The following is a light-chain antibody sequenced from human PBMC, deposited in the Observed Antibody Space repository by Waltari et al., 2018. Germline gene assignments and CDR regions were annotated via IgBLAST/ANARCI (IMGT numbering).Light chain of an antibody. Sequence: QSALTQPPSASGSPGQSVTFSCTVTARDIGGFHFVSWYQQHPDKAPRLIIYGVIKRPSGVADRFSGSKSGNTASLTVSGLQAEDEADYFCCSFSGANNLLFGGGTRLTV. CDR2: GVI. CDR3: CSFSGANNLL. V-gene: IGLV2-8*01. J-gene: IGLJ2*01. CDR1: ARDIGGFHF.